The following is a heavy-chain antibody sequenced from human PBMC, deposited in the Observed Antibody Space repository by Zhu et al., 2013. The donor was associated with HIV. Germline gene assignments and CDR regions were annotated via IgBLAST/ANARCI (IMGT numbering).Heavy chain of an antibody. D-gene: IGHD5-12*01. CDR2: IIPIFGTA. J-gene: IGHJ6*02. CDR3: ARAESVKTWLYYYGMDV. V-gene: IGHV1-69*01. CDR1: GGTFSSYA. Sequence: QVQLVQSGAEVKKPGSSVKVSCKASGGTFSSYAISWVRQAPGQGLEWMGGIIPIFGTANYAQKFQGRVTITADESTSTAYMELSSLRSEDTAVYYCARAESVKTWLYYYGMDVWGQGTTVTVSS.